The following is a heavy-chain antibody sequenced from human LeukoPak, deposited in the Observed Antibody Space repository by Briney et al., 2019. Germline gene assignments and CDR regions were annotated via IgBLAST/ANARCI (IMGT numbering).Heavy chain of an antibody. V-gene: IGHV1-2*02. Sequence: GASVKVSCKASGYTFTGYYMHWVRQAPGQGLEWMGWINPRSGGTNYAQKFQGRVTMTRDTSISTAYMELSRLRSDDTAVYYCARAYYDSSGYYYPPIFAIDYWGQGTLVTVSS. CDR3: ARAYYDSSGYYYPPIFAIDY. CDR1: GYTFTGYY. D-gene: IGHD3-22*01. J-gene: IGHJ4*02. CDR2: INPRSGGT.